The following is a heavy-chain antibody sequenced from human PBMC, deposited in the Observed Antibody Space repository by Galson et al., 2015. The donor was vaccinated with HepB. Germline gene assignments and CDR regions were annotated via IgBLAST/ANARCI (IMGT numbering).Heavy chain of an antibody. V-gene: IGHV3-30*04. CDR1: GFTFSSYA. Sequence: SLRLSCAASGFTFSSYAMHWVRQAPGKGLGWVAVISYDGSNKYYADSVKGRFTISRDNSKNTLYLQMNSLRAEDTAVYYCAGDYASSWYFNHYYGMDVWGQGTTVTVSS. J-gene: IGHJ6*02. CDR2: ISYDGSNK. D-gene: IGHD6-13*01. CDR3: AGDYASSWYFNHYYGMDV.